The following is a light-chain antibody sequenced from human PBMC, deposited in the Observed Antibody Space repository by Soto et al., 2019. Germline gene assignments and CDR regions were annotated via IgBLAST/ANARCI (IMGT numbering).Light chain of an antibody. CDR2: DAS. CDR3: QQYNSSPT. J-gene: IGKJ2*01. CDR1: QSISSW. Sequence: DIPMTQSPSTLSASVGDRVTITCRASQSISSWLAWYQQKPGKAPKLLIYDASSLESGFPSRFSGSGSGTEFTLTISSLQPDDFATYYCQQYNSSPTFGQGTKLEIK. V-gene: IGKV1-5*01.